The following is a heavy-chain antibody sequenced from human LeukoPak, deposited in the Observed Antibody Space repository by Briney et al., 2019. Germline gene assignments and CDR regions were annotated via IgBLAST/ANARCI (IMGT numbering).Heavy chain of an antibody. CDR3: ARAGYSMDTEYFQH. Sequence: GGSLRLSCAASGFTFSSYEMNWVRQAPGKGLEWVSYISNSGTAIYYADSVKGRFTISRDNAKSSLYLQMNSLRAEDTALYYCARAGYSMDTEYFQHWGQGTLVTVSS. J-gene: IGHJ1*01. D-gene: IGHD5-18*01. V-gene: IGHV3-48*03. CDR2: ISNSGTAI. CDR1: GFTFSSYE.